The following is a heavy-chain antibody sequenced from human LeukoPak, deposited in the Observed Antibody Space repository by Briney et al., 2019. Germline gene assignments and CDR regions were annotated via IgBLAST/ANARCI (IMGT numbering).Heavy chain of an antibody. Sequence: PGGSLRLSCAASGFTFSSYSMNWVRQAPGKGLEWVSYISSSSSYTNYADSVKGRFTISRDNAKNLLYLQMNSLRAEDTAVYYCASRVAVAGTGAFDIWGQGTMVTVSS. CDR1: GFTFSSYS. D-gene: IGHD6-19*01. V-gene: IGHV3-21*05. CDR2: ISSSSSYT. CDR3: ASRVAVAGTGAFDI. J-gene: IGHJ3*02.